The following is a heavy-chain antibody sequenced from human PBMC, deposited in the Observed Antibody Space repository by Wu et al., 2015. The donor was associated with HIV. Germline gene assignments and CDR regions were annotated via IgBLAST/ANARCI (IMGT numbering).Heavy chain of an antibody. CDR1: GYTFTSYY. D-gene: IGHD2-21*02. CDR3: ARDQAYCGGDCYSSAFDI. V-gene: IGHV1-46*01. J-gene: IGHJ3*02. CDR2: INPSGGST. Sequence: QVQLVQSGAEVKKPGASVKVSCKAFGYTFTSYYMHWVRQAPGQGLEWMGIINPSGGSTSYAQKFQGRVTMTTDESTSTAYMELSSLRSEDTAVYYCARDQAYCGGDCYSSAFDIWGQGTMVTSLQ.